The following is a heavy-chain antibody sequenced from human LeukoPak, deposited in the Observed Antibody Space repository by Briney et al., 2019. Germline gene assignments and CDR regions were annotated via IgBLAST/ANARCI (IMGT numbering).Heavy chain of an antibody. D-gene: IGHD1-14*01. CDR1: GLTFSTSG. CDR2: IGPTGSDR. Sequence: GGSLRLSCTASGLTFSTSGLNWVRQAPGKGLEWVASIGPTGSDRYHADSIKGRFTISRDNANNFLYLQMNSLRAEDTAVYYCTTETNGRHYDYWGQGTLLTVSS. V-gene: IGHV3-21*06. CDR3: TTETNGRHYDY. J-gene: IGHJ4*02.